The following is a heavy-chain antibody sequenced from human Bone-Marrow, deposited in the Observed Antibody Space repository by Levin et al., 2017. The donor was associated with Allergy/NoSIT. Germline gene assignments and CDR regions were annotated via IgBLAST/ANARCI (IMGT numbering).Heavy chain of an antibody. D-gene: IGHD4-11*01. J-gene: IGHJ6*02. V-gene: IGHV3-11*01. CDR3: ARSSKSGFYYGLDV. CDR1: GFTFSDHY. CDR2: ISSSGFSI. Sequence: GGSLRLSCAASGFTFSDHYMTWIRQRPGKGLEWVSYISSSGFSIHYADSEKGRVTISRDNAKKSMYLEMNSLGGEDTAVYYCARSSKSGFYYGLDVWGQGTTVTVFS.